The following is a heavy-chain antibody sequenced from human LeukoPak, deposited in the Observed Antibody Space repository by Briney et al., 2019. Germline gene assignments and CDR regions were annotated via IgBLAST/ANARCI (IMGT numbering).Heavy chain of an antibody. Sequence: ASVKVSCKASGGTFSSYGFVWVRQAPGQGLEWMGGIIPIFGTAIYAQNFQGRLTLTADESPTTVYMELSSLRSEDTAVYYCAAGDSSSWSRSDYWGQGTLVTVSS. CDR1: GGTFSSYG. CDR3: AAGDSSSWSRSDY. D-gene: IGHD6-13*01. J-gene: IGHJ4*02. V-gene: IGHV1-69*13. CDR2: IIPIFGTA.